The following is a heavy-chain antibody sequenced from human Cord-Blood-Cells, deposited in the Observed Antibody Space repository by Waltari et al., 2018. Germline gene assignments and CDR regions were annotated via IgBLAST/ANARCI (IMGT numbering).Heavy chain of an antibody. CDR2: IKQDGSEK. D-gene: IGHD5-18*01. CDR3: ASMHVDTAMDFDL. CDR1: GVTFSSYW. Sequence: EVQLVESGGGLVQPGGSLRLSCAASGVTFSSYWMSWVRQAPGKGLEWVANIKQDGSEKYYVDSVKGRFIISRDNAKNSLYLQMDSLRAEDTAVYYCASMHVDTAMDFDLWGRGTLVTVSS. V-gene: IGHV3-7*05. J-gene: IGHJ2*01.